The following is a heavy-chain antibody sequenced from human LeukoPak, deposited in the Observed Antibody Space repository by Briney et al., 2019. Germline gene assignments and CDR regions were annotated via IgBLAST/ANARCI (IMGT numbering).Heavy chain of an antibody. CDR3: AREYCGSGSYLYYFDY. J-gene: IGHJ4*02. D-gene: IGHD3-10*01. CDR2: ISAYNGNT. V-gene: IGHV1-18*01. Sequence: GASVKVSCKASGYTFTSYGISWVRQAPGQGLEWIGWISAYNGNTNYAQKLQGRVTMTTDTSTSTAYMELRSLRSDDTAVYYCAREYCGSGSYLYYFDYWGQGTLVTVSS. CDR1: GYTFTSYG.